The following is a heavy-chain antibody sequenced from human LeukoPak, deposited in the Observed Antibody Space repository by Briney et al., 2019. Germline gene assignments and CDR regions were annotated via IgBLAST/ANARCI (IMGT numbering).Heavy chain of an antibody. D-gene: IGHD4-17*01. CDR1: GFTLSSYE. Sequence: PVRSLRLSSAASGFTLSSYEMNRVRQAPGKGRECVSYISSSGRTISYADAVKGRLTISRDNAKNSLYLQMNSLRGEDTAVYYCAGDNDYGDYLVYWGQGTLVTVSS. CDR3: AGDNDYGDYLVY. V-gene: IGHV3-48*03. CDR2: ISSSGRTI. J-gene: IGHJ4*02.